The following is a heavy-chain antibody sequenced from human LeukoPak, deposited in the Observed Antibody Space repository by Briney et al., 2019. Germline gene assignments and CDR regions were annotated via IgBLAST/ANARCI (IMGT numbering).Heavy chain of an antibody. CDR1: GGSISSGSYY. Sequence: SQTLSLTCTVSGGSISSGSYYWSWIRQPAGKGLEWIGRIYTSGSTNYNPSLKSRVTISVDRSKNQLSLMLRSVTAADTAVYYCARAVGSSESNWFDPWGQGTLATVSS. V-gene: IGHV4-61*02. D-gene: IGHD1-26*01. CDR2: IYTSGST. J-gene: IGHJ5*02. CDR3: ARAVGSSESNWFDP.